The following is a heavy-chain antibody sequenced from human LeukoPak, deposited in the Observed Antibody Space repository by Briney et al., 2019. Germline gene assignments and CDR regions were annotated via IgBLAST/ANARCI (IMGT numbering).Heavy chain of an antibody. CDR1: GGSISSYY. D-gene: IGHD6-13*01. Sequence: SETLSLTCTVSGGSISSYYWSWIRQPPGKGLEWIGYIYYSGSTNYNPSLKSRVTISVDTSKNQFSLKLSSETAADTAVYYCARAGELWSSSWYGDYYYGMDVWGQGTTVTVSS. CDR2: IYYSGST. V-gene: IGHV4-59*01. J-gene: IGHJ6*02. CDR3: ARAGELWSSSWYGDYYYGMDV.